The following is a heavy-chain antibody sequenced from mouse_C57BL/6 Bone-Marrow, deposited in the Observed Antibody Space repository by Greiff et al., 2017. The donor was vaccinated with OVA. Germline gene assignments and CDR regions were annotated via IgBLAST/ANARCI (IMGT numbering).Heavy chain of an antibody. CDR3: ARLGDGYYLFAY. Sequence: VQLKQPGAELVKPGASVKMSCKASGYTFTRFWITWVEQRPGQGLEWIGDIYPGSGSTNYNEKLKSKATLTVDTSSSTAYMQLSSLTSEDSAVYYCARLGDGYYLFAYWGQGTLVTVSA. D-gene: IGHD2-3*01. J-gene: IGHJ3*01. CDR1: GYTFTRFW. V-gene: IGHV1-55*01. CDR2: IYPGSGST.